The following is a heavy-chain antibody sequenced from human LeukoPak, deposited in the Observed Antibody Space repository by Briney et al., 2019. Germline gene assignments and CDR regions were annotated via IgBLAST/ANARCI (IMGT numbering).Heavy chain of an antibody. CDR3: TRGGRDGFDI. CDR1: GLTFSAYD. J-gene: IGHJ3*02. D-gene: IGHD2-15*01. Sequence: PGGSLRLSCAASGLTFSAYDMDWVRKATGKVLEWVSAIAAAGDTYYSGSVKGRFIISRENAKSSLYLQMNSLRVGDTALYYCTRGGRDGFDIWGQGTMVTVSS. CDR2: IAAAGDT. V-gene: IGHV3-13*01.